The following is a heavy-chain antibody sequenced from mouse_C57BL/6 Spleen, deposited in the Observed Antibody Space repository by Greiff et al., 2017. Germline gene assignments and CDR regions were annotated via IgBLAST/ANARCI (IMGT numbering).Heavy chain of an antibody. V-gene: IGHV1-82*01. Sequence: VQLQQSGPELVKPGASVKISCKASGYAFSSSWMNWVKQRPGKGLEWIGRIYPGDGDTNYNGKFKGKATLTADKSSSTAYMQLISLTSEDSAVYFCARHYSNLDYWGQGTTLTVSS. J-gene: IGHJ2*01. D-gene: IGHD2-5*01. CDR3: ARHYSNLDY. CDR2: IYPGDGDT. CDR1: GYAFSSSW.